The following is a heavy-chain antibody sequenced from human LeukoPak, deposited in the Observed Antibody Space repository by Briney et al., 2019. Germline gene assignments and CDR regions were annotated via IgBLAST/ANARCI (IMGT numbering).Heavy chain of an antibody. J-gene: IGHJ4*02. Sequence: PGGSLRLSCAASGFTFSTYWMSWVRQAPERGLEWLANIKQDGSDKYYGDSVKGRFTISRDNAKNSLYLQMNSLRAEDTAVYYCATGGGNFDYWGQGTLVTVSS. CDR3: ATGGGNFDY. V-gene: IGHV3-7*01. CDR1: GFTFSTYW. D-gene: IGHD1-14*01. CDR2: IKQDGSDK.